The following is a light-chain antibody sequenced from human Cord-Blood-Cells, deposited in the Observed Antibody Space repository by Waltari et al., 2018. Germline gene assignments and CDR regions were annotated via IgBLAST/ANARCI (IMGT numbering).Light chain of an antibody. V-gene: IGKV1-39*01. CDR1: QSISSY. CDR3: QQSYSTPYT. J-gene: IGKJ2*01. CDR2: AAS. Sequence: DIQMTQSPSSLSASVGDRVTITCRASQSISSYLNWYQQKPGKAPKLLIYAASSLQSGVPSRLSGSGFGTDFILTISSVQPEDLATYYCQQSYSTPYTFGHWTKMEIK.